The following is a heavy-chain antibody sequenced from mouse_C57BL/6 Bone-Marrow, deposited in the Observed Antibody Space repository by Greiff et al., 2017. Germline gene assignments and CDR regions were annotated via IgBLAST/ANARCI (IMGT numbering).Heavy chain of an antibody. V-gene: IGHV14-4*01. CDR1: GFNIKDDY. CDR3: TLGEFAY. Sequence: VQLQQSGAELVRPGASVKLSCTASGFNIKDDYMHWVKQRPEQGLEWIGWIDPENGDTEYASKFQGKATITADTSSNTAYLQRSSLTSEDTAVYSCTLGEFAYWGQGTMVTVSA. J-gene: IGHJ3*01. CDR2: IDPENGDT. D-gene: IGHD3-3*01.